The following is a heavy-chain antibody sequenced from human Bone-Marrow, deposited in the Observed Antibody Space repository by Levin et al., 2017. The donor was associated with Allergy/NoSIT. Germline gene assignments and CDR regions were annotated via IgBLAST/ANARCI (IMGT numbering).Heavy chain of an antibody. V-gene: IGHV1-69*13. CDR1: GGTFGSSS. CDR2: IFPIYGSS. Sequence: SVKVSCKASGGTFGSSSISWVRQAPGQGLEWMGGIFPIYGSSKYAQKFQVRITIIADESTGTAYMELSGLTSDDTAVYYCATTTGTTRGRGGHYYYGLDTWGQGTTVTVSS. CDR3: ATTTGTTRGRGGHYYYGLDT. J-gene: IGHJ6*02. D-gene: IGHD1-1*01.